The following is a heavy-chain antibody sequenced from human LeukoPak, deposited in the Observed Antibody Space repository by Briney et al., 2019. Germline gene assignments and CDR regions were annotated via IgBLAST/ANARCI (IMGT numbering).Heavy chain of an antibody. Sequence: GASVKVSCKASGYTFTGYYMHWVRQAPGQGLEWMGWINPNSGGTNYAQKFQGRVTITADESTSTAYMELSSLRSEDTAVYYCARHLPEGAFDIWGQGTMVTVSS. J-gene: IGHJ3*02. V-gene: IGHV1-2*02. CDR2: INPNSGGT. CDR1: GYTFTGYY. D-gene: IGHD2-2*01. CDR3: ARHLPEGAFDI.